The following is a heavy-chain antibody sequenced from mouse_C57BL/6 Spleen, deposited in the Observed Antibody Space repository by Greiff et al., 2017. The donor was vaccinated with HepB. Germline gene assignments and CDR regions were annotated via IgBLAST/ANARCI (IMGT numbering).Heavy chain of an antibody. CDR2: IDPSDSYT. J-gene: IGHJ2*01. D-gene: IGHD2-2*01. V-gene: IGHV1-69*01. Sequence: VQLQQSGAELVMPGASVKLSCKASGYTFTSYWMHWVKQRPGQGLEWIGEIDPSDSYTNYNQKFKGKSTLTVDKSSSTAYMQLSSLTSEDSAVYYCTTMVTTTDYWGQGTTLTVSS. CDR3: TTMVTTTDY. CDR1: GYTFTSYW.